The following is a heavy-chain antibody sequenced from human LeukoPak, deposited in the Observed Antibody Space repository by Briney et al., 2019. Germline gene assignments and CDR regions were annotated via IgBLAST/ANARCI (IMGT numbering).Heavy chain of an antibody. J-gene: IGHJ4*02. Sequence: GGSLRLSCAASGFTFSSYAMSWVRQAPGKGLEWVSSISDGGSSTYYADSVKGRFTISREDSKNTLYLQINSLRAEDTAVYYCLFGEVSYYFDYWGQGTLVTVSS. CDR2: ISDGGSST. V-gene: IGHV3-23*01. CDR3: LFGEVSYYFDY. D-gene: IGHD3-10*02. CDR1: GFTFSSYA.